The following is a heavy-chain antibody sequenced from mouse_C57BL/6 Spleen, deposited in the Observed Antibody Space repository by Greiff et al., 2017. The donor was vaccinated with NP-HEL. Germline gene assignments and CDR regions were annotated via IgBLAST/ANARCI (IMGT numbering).Heavy chain of an antibody. D-gene: IGHD1-1*01. Sequence: QVQLKQPGAELVMPGASVKLSCKASGYTFTSYWMHWVKQRPGQGLEWIGEIDPSDSYTNYNQKFKGKSTLTVDKSSSTAYMQLSSLTSEDSAVYYCARGETTVVAFDYWGQGTTLTVSS. CDR1: GYTFTSYW. V-gene: IGHV1-69*01. CDR3: ARGETTVVAFDY. J-gene: IGHJ2*01. CDR2: IDPSDSYT.